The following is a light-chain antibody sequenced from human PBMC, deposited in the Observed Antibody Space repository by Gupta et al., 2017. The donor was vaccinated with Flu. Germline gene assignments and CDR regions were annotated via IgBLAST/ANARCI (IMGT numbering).Light chain of an antibody. J-gene: IGKJ2*02. Sequence: NCKSSQSILHSSNNKNYLAWYQQKPGQSPKLLIYWASTRESGVPDRFSGSGSGTDFTLSISSLQAEDVAVYYCQQYYSPPWTFGQGTKLEI. CDR3: QQYYSPPWT. V-gene: IGKV4-1*01. CDR2: WAS. CDR1: QSILHSSNNKNY.